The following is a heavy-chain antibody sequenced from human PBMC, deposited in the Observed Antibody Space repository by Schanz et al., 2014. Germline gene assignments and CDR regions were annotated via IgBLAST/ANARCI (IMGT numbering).Heavy chain of an antibody. V-gene: IGHV3-23*01. CDR1: GFSLDIFA. CDR2: FNDGGVNK. CDR3: ARIGGSDFDY. J-gene: IGHJ4*02. Sequence: EVHLLESGGGLVEPGGSLRLSCATSGFSLDIFAVSWVRQAPGKGLEWVSSFNDGGVNKYYADSVKGRFTISRDNSKNSLYLQMNSLRAEDTAVYYCARIGGSDFDYWGQGTLVTVSS. D-gene: IGHD3-10*01.